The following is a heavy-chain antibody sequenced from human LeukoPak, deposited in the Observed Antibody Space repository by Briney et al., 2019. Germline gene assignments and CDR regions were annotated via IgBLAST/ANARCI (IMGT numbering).Heavy chain of an antibody. CDR1: GYTLTELS. Sequence: ASVKVSCKVSGYTLTELSMHWVRQAPGKGLEWMGGFDPEDGETIYAQKFQGRVTMTEVTSTDTAYMELSSLRSEDTAVYYCATRGITVVNPHRTFDYWGQGTLVTVSS. J-gene: IGHJ4*02. V-gene: IGHV1-24*01. CDR3: ATRGITVVNPHRTFDY. CDR2: FDPEDGET. D-gene: IGHD4-23*01.